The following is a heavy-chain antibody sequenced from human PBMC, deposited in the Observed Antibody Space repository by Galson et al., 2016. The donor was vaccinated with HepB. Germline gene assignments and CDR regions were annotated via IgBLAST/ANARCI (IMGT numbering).Heavy chain of an antibody. CDR1: GFTFSRYA. CDR2: ISDNGSNK. J-gene: IGHJ5*02. V-gene: IGHV3-30-3*01. D-gene: IGHD6-13*01. Sequence: SLRLSCAASGFTFSRYAMHWVRQAPGKGLEWVAVISDNGSNKYYADSVKGRFTISRDNAKNSLYLQMNSLRAEDTALYYCARLLTSSSWYGWFDPWGQGTLVTVSS. CDR3: ARLLTSSSWYGWFDP.